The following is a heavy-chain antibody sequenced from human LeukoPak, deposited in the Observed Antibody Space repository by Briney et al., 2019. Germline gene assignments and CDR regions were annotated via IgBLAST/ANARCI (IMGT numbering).Heavy chain of an antibody. J-gene: IGHJ4*02. CDR2: MNPHSGNT. D-gene: IGHD6-6*01. V-gene: IGHV1-8*01. Sequence: ASVKVSCKASGYTFTSYDINWVRQATGQGLEWMGWMNPHSGNTAYAQKFQGRVTMSRDTSISTAYMELSSLRSEDTAVYYCARLPKYSRPLDYWGQGTLVTVSS. CDR1: GYTFTSYD. CDR3: ARLPKYSRPLDY.